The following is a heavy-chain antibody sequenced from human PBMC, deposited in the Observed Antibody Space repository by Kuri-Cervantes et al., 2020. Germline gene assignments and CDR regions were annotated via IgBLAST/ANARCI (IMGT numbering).Heavy chain of an antibody. Sequence: GESLKISCAASGFTFSSYGMHWVRQAPGKGLEWVAVIWYDGSNKYYADSVKGRFTISRDNSKNTLYLQMNSRRAEDTAVYYCARDRLRLVSDDAFDIWGQGTMVTVSS. J-gene: IGHJ3*02. V-gene: IGHV3-33*01. CDR3: ARDRLRLVSDDAFDI. CDR2: IWYDGSNK. D-gene: IGHD6-19*01. CDR1: GFTFSSYG.